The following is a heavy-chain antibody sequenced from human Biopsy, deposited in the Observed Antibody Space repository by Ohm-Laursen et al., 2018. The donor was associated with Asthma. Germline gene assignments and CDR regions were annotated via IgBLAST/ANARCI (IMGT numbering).Heavy chain of an antibody. V-gene: IGHV1-69*01. Sequence: GGACKTYRIGWARQPSGKGLEWLGGINSVFGTTTYPQKFQDRVTITADDSTSTVYMELSSLRSEDTAVYYCARKAGSCISRTCYSLDFWGQGTLVTVSS. CDR3: ARKAGSCISRTCYSLDF. CDR2: INSVFGTT. CDR1: GGACKTYR. D-gene: IGHD2-2*01. J-gene: IGHJ4*02.